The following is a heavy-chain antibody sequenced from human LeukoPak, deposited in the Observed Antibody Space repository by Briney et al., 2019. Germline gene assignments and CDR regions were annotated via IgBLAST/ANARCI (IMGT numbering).Heavy chain of an antibody. CDR3: AIFGSGGS. CDR2: IYYTGST. Sequence: SETLSLTCTVSGGSISSYYWSWIRQPPGKGLEWIGYIYYTGSTNHNPSLKSRVSISVDTSKNQFSLKLNSVTTADTAMYYCAIFGSGGSWGQGTLVTVSS. CDR1: GGSISSYY. J-gene: IGHJ5*02. V-gene: IGHV4-59*01. D-gene: IGHD2-15*01.